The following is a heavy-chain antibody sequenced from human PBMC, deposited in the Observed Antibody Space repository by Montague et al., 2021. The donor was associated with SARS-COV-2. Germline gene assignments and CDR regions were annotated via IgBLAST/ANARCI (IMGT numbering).Heavy chain of an antibody. V-gene: IGHV4-34*01. J-gene: IGHJ3*02. CDR1: GGSFSDSH. Sequence: SETLSLTCAVYGGSFSDSHWSWLRQPPGKGLEWIGEINQSGSTKYNPSLKSRVTISVDTSKNQFSLKLSSLTAADTAVYYCARHDRDYDILTGLSREVFDIWGQGTVVTVSS. CDR3: ARHDRDYDILTGLSREVFDI. CDR2: INQSGST. D-gene: IGHD3-9*01.